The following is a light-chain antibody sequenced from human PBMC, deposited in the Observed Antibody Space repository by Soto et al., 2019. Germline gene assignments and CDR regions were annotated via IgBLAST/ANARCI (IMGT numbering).Light chain of an antibody. CDR2: DVS. CDR1: SSDVGGYNY. CDR3: SSYITSNTRQIF. V-gene: IGLV2-14*01. J-gene: IGLJ1*01. Sequence: QSALTQPASVSGSPGQSITISCTGTSSDVGGYNYVSWYQQHPGKAPKFMIYDVSNRPSGVSNRFSGSKSGNTASLTISGPQAEDEADYYCSSYITSNTRQIFFGTGTKLTVL.